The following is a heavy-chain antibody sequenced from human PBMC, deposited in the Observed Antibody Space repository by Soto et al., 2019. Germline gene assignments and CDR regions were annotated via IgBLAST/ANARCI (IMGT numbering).Heavy chain of an antibody. V-gene: IGHV5-10-1*01. CDR2: IDPSDSYT. Sequence: PGEALKISCKGSGYSFTSYWISWVLQIPWKGLEWMGRIDPSDSYTNYSPSFQGHVTVSADKSISTAYLQWRSLKPSDTAMYYCARLQAAAGDNDLTFDYWGQGTLVTVSS. CDR3: ARLQAAAGDNDLTFDY. D-gene: IGHD6-13*01. CDR1: GYSFTSYW. J-gene: IGHJ4*02.